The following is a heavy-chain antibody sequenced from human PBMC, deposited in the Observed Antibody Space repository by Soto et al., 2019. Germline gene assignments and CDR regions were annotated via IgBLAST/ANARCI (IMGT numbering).Heavy chain of an antibody. J-gene: IGHJ4*02. D-gene: IGHD2-15*01. CDR1: GYTFTSYG. CDR2: ISAYNGNT. V-gene: IGHV1-18*01. Sequence: ASVKVSCKASGYTFTSYGISWVRQAPGQGLEWMGWISAYNGNTNYAQKLQGRVTMTTDTSTSTAYMELRSLRSDDTAVYYCARASLEGIVVVVAATYFDYWGQGTLVTVSS. CDR3: ARASLEGIVVVVAATYFDY.